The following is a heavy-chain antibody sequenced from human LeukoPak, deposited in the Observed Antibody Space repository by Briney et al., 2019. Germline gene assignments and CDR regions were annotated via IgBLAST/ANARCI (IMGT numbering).Heavy chain of an antibody. CDR2: ISSSSSTI. CDR3: AREVCSSTSRHLDY. V-gene: IGHV3-48*01. Sequence: GGSLRLSCAASGFTFSSYSMNWVRQAPGKGLEWVSYISSSSSTIYYADSVRGRFTISRDNAKNSLYLQMNSLRAEDTAVYYCAREVCSSTSRHLDYWGQGTLVTVSS. D-gene: IGHD2-2*01. CDR1: GFTFSSYS. J-gene: IGHJ4*02.